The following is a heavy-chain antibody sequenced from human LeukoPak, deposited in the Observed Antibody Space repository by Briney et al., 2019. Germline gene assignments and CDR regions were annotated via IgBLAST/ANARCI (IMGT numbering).Heavy chain of an antibody. D-gene: IGHD3-16*02. CDR1: GGSISSSSYY. CDR3: ARGRVDDYVWGSYRPLRNWFDP. Sequence: SETLSLTCTVSGGSISSSSYYWSWIRQPPGKGLEWIGEINHSGSTNYNPSLKSRVTISVDTSKNQFSLKLSSVTAADTAVYYCARGRVDDYVWGSYRPLRNWFDPWGQGTLVTVSS. J-gene: IGHJ5*02. V-gene: IGHV4-39*07. CDR2: INHSGST.